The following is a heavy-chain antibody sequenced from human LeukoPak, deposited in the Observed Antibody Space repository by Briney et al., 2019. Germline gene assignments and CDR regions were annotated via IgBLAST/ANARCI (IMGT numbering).Heavy chain of an antibody. Sequence: PGGSLRLSCAASGFTFSSYGMHWVRQAPGKGLEWVAVISYDGSNKYYADSVKGRFTISRDNSKNTLYLQMNSLRAEDTAVYYCAKGRGYCSSTSCYTGYWGQGTLVTVSS. CDR1: GFTFSSYG. CDR3: AKGRGYCSSTSCYTGY. J-gene: IGHJ4*02. D-gene: IGHD2-2*02. CDR2: ISYDGSNK. V-gene: IGHV3-30*18.